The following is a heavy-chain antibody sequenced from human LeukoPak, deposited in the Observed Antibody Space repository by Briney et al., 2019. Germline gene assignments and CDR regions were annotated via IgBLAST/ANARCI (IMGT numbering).Heavy chain of an antibody. D-gene: IGHD2-15*01. CDR1: GFSLSTSGVG. CDR2: IYWDDDK. CDR3: AHRRINYCSGGSCYGY. V-gene: IGHV2-5*02. J-gene: IGHJ4*02. Sequence: SGPTLVNPTQTLTLTCTFSGFSLSTSGVGVGWIRQPPGKALEWLALIYWDDDKRYSPSLKSRLTITKDTSKNQVVLTMTNMDPVDTATYYCAHRRINYCSGGSCYGYWGQGTLVTVSS.